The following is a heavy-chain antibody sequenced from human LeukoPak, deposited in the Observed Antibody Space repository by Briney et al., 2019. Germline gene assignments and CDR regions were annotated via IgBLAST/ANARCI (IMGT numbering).Heavy chain of an antibody. CDR2: IIPIFGTA. CDR1: GGTFSSYA. V-gene: IGHV1-69*13. D-gene: IGHD3-22*01. CDR3: ARAALRQGSSGYLLNY. J-gene: IGHJ4*02. Sequence: ASVTVSCKASGGTFSSYAISWVRQAPGQGLEWMGGIIPIFGTANYAQKFQGRVTITADESTSTAYMELSSLRSEDTAVYYCARAALRQGSSGYLLNYWGQGTLVTVSS.